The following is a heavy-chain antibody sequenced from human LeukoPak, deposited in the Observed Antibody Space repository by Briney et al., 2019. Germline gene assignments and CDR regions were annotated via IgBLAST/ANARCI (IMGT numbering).Heavy chain of an antibody. CDR3: ARGQAYGSGIKGYYYYYMDV. Sequence: ASVKVSCKASGGTFSSYAISWVRQAPGQGLEWMGGIIPIFGTANYAQKFQGRVTITTDESTSTAYMELSSLRSEDTAVYYCARGQAYGSGIKGYYYYYMDVWGKGTTVTVSS. CDR1: GGTFSSYA. J-gene: IGHJ6*03. V-gene: IGHV1-69*05. CDR2: IIPIFGTA. D-gene: IGHD3-10*01.